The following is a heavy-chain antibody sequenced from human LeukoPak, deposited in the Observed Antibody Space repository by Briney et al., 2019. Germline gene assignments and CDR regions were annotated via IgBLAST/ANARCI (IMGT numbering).Heavy chain of an antibody. V-gene: IGHV3-48*03. CDR1: GFNFSSYE. J-gene: IGHJ6*04. CDR3: AELGITMIGGV. Sequence: GGSLRLSCAASGFNFSSYEMNWVRQAPGKGLEWVSYISSSGSTIYYAVSVKGRFTISRDKAKNSLYLQMNCLRAEDTAVYYCAELGITMIGGVWGKGTTVTISS. D-gene: IGHD3-10*02. CDR2: ISSSGSTI.